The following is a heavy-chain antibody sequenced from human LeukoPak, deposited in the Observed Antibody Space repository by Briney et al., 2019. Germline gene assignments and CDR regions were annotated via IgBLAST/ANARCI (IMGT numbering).Heavy chain of an antibody. CDR1: GFTFSSYG. Sequence: GGSLRLSCAASGFTFSSYGMHWVRQAPGKGLEWVAFIRYDGSNKYYADSVKGRFTISRDNSKNTLYLHVNSLRAEDTAVYYCAKGPWLAYPYYFDYWGQGTLVTVSS. V-gene: IGHV3-30*02. CDR2: IRYDGSNK. D-gene: IGHD6-19*01. J-gene: IGHJ4*02. CDR3: AKGPWLAYPYYFDY.